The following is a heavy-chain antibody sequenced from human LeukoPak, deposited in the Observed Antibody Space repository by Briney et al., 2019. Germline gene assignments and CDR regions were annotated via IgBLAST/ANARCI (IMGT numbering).Heavy chain of an antibody. J-gene: IGHJ4*02. V-gene: IGHV3-49*04. CDR2: IRSKAYGGTT. CDR1: GFTFGDYA. Sequence: GGSLRLSCTASGFTFGDYAMSWVRQAPGKGLEWVGFIRSKAYGGTTEYAASVKGRFTISRDDSKSIAYLQMNSLKTEDTAVYYCTRGFGYSYGPPTFDYWGQGTLVTVFS. D-gene: IGHD5-18*01. CDR3: TRGFGYSYGPPTFDY.